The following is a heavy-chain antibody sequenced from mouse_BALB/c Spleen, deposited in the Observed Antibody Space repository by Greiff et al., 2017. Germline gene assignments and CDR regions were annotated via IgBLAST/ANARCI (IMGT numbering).Heavy chain of an antibody. CDR1: GFTFSSYG. CDR3: ARDLGWYFDV. Sequence: EVKVVESGGGLVQPGGSLKLSCAASGFTFSSYGMSWVRQTPDKRLELVATINSNGGSTYYPDSVKGRFTISRDNAKNTLYLQMSSLKSEDTAMYYCARDLGWYFDVWGAGTTVTVSS. V-gene: IGHV5-6-3*01. J-gene: IGHJ1*01. CDR2: INSNGGST. D-gene: IGHD3-3*01.